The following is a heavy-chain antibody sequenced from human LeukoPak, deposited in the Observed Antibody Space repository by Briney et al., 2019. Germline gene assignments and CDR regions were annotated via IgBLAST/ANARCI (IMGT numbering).Heavy chain of an antibody. J-gene: IGHJ5*02. D-gene: IGHD4-17*01. Sequence: AGGSLRLSCAASGFTFSSYGMHWVRQAPGKGLEWVAVIWYDGSNKYYADSVKGRFTISRDNSKNTLYLQMNSLRAEDTAVYYCARGPGDPRGWFDPWGQGTLVTVSS. CDR3: ARGPGDPRGWFDP. V-gene: IGHV3-33*01. CDR2: IWYDGSNK. CDR1: GFTFSSYG.